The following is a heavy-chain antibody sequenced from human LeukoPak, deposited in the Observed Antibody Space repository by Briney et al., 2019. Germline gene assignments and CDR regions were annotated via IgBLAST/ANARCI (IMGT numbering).Heavy chain of an antibody. CDR2: ISSSSSTI. V-gene: IGHV3-48*04. Sequence: GGSLRLSCAASGFTFSSYSMNWVRQAPGKGLEWVSYISSSSSTIYYADSVKGRFTISRDNAKNSLYLQMNSLRAEDTAVYYCARVVATIGYDYWGQGTLVTVSS. D-gene: IGHD5-12*01. CDR3: ARVVATIGYDY. CDR1: GFTFSSYS. J-gene: IGHJ4*02.